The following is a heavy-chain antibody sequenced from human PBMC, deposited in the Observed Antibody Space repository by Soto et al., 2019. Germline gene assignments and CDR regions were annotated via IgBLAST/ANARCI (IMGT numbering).Heavy chain of an antibody. J-gene: IGHJ5*02. Sequence: GGSLRLSCAVYGFTLSNYGMHWVRQAPGKGLEWVALISDDGTNKYFVDSVKGRFTISRDNSRNMVYLQMNRLRAEDTAVYYCAREGALKPFSSWGQGALVTVSS. V-gene: IGHV3-30*03. CDR2: ISDDGTNK. CDR1: GFTLSNYG. CDR3: AREGALKPFSS.